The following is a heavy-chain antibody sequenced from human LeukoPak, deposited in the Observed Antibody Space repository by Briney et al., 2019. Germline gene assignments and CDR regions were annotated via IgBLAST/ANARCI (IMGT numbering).Heavy chain of an antibody. J-gene: IGHJ4*02. Sequence: ASVKVSCKASGGAFSSYAISWVRQAPGQGLEWMGRIIPILGIANYAQKFQGRVTITADKSTSTAYMELSSLRSEDTAVYYCARDFAPGPVATSPFDYWGQGTLATVSS. V-gene: IGHV1-69*04. D-gene: IGHD5-12*01. CDR1: GGAFSSYA. CDR2: IIPILGIA. CDR3: ARDFAPGPVATSPFDY.